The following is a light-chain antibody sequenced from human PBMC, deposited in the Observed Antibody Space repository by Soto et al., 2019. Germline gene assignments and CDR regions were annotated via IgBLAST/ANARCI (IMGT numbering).Light chain of an antibody. Sequence: QSVLTQPPSASGTPGQRVTISCSGSSSNIGSNTVNWYQQLPGTAPKLLIYSNNQRPSGVPDRFSGSKSGTSASLAISGLQSEDEADYYCAAWDDSQNGCVVFGGGTKLTVL. V-gene: IGLV1-44*01. CDR1: SSNIGSNT. J-gene: IGLJ2*01. CDR3: AAWDDSQNGCVV. CDR2: SNN.